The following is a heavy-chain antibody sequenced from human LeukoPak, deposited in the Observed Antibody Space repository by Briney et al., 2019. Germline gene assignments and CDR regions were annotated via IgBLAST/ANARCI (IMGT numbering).Heavy chain of an antibody. CDR2: IYTSGDT. Sequence: SETLSLTCTVSGGSISSGTYYWSWIRQPAGRGLEWIGRIYTSGDTNYNPSLKSRVTISLDTSKNQFSLRLSSVTAADTAVYYCARALVKNYYYYYMDVWGKGTTVTISS. CDR1: GGSISSGTYY. CDR3: ARALVKNYYYYYMDV. J-gene: IGHJ6*03. D-gene: IGHD2-21*01. V-gene: IGHV4-61*02.